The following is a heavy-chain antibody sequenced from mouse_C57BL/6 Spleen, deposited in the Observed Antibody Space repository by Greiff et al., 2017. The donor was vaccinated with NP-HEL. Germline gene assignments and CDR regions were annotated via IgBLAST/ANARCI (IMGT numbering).Heavy chain of an antibody. D-gene: IGHD1-1*01. CDR3: ASDYYGSSYGWFAY. Sequence: EVQLVESGGGLVQPGGSLSLSCAASGFTFTDYYMSWVRQPPGKALEWLGFIRNKANGYTTEYSASVKGRFTISRDNSKSILYLQMNALRAEDSATYYCASDYYGSSYGWFAYWGQGTLVTVSA. CDR2: IRNKANGYTT. V-gene: IGHV7-3*01. CDR1: GFTFTDYY. J-gene: IGHJ3*01.